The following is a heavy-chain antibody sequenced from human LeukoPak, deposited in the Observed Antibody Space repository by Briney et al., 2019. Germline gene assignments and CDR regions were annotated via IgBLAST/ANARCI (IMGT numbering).Heavy chain of an antibody. D-gene: IGHD1-26*01. V-gene: IGHV1-46*01. CDR2: INPSGGST. J-gene: IGHJ5*02. CDR3: ARDARQYSGSYYRGNWFDP. Sequence: ASVKVSCKASGYTSTSYYMHWVRQAPGQGLEWMGIINPSGGSTSYAQKFQGRVTMTRGMSTSTVYMELSSLRSEDTAVYYCARDARQYSGSYYRGNWFDPWGQGTLVTVSS. CDR1: GYTSTSYY.